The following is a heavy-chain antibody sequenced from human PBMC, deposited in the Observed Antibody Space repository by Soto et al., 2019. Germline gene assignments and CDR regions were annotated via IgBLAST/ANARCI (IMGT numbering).Heavy chain of an antibody. J-gene: IGHJ3*02. CDR3: ARHPSCGGDCYWGHDAFDI. CDR2: IYYSGST. CDR1: GGSFSSYY. Sequence: PSETLSLTCTVYGGSFSSYYWSWIRQPPGKGLEWVGYIYYSGSTNYNPSLKSRVTISVDTSKNQFSLKLSSVTAADTAVYYCARHPSCGGDCYWGHDAFDIWGQGTMVTVSS. V-gene: IGHV4-59*08. D-gene: IGHD2-21*02.